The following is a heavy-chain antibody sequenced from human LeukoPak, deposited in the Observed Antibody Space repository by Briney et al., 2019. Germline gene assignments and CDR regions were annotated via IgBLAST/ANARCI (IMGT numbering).Heavy chain of an antibody. CDR1: GFTFSSYW. D-gene: IGHD6-19*01. CDR2: INSDGYSI. CDR3: ARGEALAGTDY. Sequence: GGSLRLSCAASGFTFSSYWMHWVRQAPGKGLMWVSRINSDGYSIGYADSVKGRLTISRDNAKKTLYLQMNSLRVEDTAVYYCARGEALAGTDYWGQGTQVTVSS. V-gene: IGHV3-74*01. J-gene: IGHJ4*02.